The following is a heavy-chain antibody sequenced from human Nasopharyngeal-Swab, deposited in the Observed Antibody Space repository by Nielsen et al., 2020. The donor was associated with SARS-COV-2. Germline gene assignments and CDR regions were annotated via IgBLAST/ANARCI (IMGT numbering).Heavy chain of an antibody. CDR2: FDPEDGET. J-gene: IGHJ4*02. CDR3: AREATYYDFWSGYTTQDY. CDR1: GYTLTELS. V-gene: IGHV1-24*01. Sequence: ASVKVSCKVSGYTLTELSMHWVRQAPGKGLEWMGGFDPEDGETIYAQKFQGRVTMTEDTSTDTAYMELSSLRSEDTAVYYCAREATYYDFWSGYTTQDYWGQGTLVTVSS. D-gene: IGHD3-3*01.